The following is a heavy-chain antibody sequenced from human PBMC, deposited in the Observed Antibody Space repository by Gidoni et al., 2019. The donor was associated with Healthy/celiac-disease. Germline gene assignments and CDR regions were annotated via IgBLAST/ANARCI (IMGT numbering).Heavy chain of an antibody. V-gene: IGHV3-13*01. Sequence: EVQLVESGGGLVQTGGSLRLSCAASGSTFSSYDMHWVRQATGKGLEWVSAIGTAGDTYYPGSVKGRFTISRENAKNSLYLQMNSLRAGDTAVYYCARAGHYYYYMDVWGKGTTVTVSS. CDR3: ARAGHYYYYMDV. J-gene: IGHJ6*03. CDR2: IGTAGDT. CDR1: GSTFSSYD.